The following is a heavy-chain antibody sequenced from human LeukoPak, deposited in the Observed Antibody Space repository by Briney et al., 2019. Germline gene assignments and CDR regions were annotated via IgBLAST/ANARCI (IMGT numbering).Heavy chain of an antibody. J-gene: IGHJ4*02. Sequence: SETLSLTCAVYGGSFSGYYWSWIRQPPGKGLEWIGYIYYSGSTNYNPSLKSRVTISVDTSKNQFSLKLSSVTAADTAVYYCARQEGYSSSWYYWGQGTLVTVSS. CDR2: IYYSGST. V-gene: IGHV4-59*01. D-gene: IGHD6-13*01. CDR1: GGSFSGYY. CDR3: ARQEGYSSSWYY.